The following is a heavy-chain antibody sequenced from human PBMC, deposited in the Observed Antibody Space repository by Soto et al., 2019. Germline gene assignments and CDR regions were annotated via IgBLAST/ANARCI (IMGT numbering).Heavy chain of an antibody. V-gene: IGHV1-69*06. CDR1: GGTFRSYA. CDR3: ARAVDSSGYSSFDP. Sequence: EASVKVSCKASGGTFRSYAISWVRQAPGQGLEWMGGIIPIFGTANYAQKFQGRVTITADKSTSTAYMELSSLRSEDTAVYYCARAVDSSGYSSFDPRGQGTLVTVS. D-gene: IGHD3-22*01. CDR2: IIPIFGTA. J-gene: IGHJ5*02.